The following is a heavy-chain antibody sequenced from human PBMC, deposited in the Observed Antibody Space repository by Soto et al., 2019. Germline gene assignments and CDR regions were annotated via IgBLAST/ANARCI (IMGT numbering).Heavy chain of an antibody. V-gene: IGHV1-18*01. Sequence: ASVKVSCKASGYTFTSYGISWVRQAPGQGLEWMGWISAYNGNTNYAQKLQGRVTMTTDTSTSAAYVELRSLRSDDTAVYYCARVRSRGPMYYFAYWGQGTLVTVSS. CDR1: GYTFTSYG. J-gene: IGHJ4*02. D-gene: IGHD3-10*01. CDR2: ISAYNGNT. CDR3: ARVRSRGPMYYFAY.